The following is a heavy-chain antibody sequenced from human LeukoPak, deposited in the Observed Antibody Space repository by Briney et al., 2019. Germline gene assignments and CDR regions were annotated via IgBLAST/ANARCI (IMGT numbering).Heavy chain of an antibody. CDR3: AKVTYYRDSAGYLVDY. J-gene: IGHJ4*02. Sequence: GGSLRLSCDASGLTFSASVMTWVRQPPGKALEWVSGISGSGESTYYAGSVKGRFTISRDNSKNTLYLQMNSLRAEDPALYYCAKVTYYRDSAGYLVDYWGQGTLVTVSS. CDR2: ISGSGEST. CDR1: GLTFSASV. V-gene: IGHV3-23*01. D-gene: IGHD3-22*01.